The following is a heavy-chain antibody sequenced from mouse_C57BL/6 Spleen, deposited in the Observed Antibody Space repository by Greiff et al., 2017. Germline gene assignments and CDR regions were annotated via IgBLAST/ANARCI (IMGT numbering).Heavy chain of an antibody. V-gene: IGHV1-7*01. CDR3: ARGWLHYDYDVVYAMDY. CDR2: INPSSGYT. J-gene: IGHJ4*01. Sequence: VQLQQSGAELAKPGASVKLSCKASGYTFTSYWMHWVKQRPGQGLEWIGYINPSSGYTKYNQKFKDKATLTADKSSSTAYMQLSSLTYEDSAVYYCARGWLHYDYDVVYAMDYGGQGTSVTVSS. D-gene: IGHD2-4*01. CDR1: GYTFTSYW.